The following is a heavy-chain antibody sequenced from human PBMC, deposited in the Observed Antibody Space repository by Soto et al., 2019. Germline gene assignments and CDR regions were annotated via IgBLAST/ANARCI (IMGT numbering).Heavy chain of an antibody. D-gene: IGHD3-22*01. V-gene: IGHV4-30-4*01. CDR3: LPHYDSGGYIDY. CDR2: IHYRGST. Sequence: SETLSLTCNVPGGSISTADYYWSWIRQPPGKGLEWIGYIHYRGSTYYNPSLESRVAISMDTSKNQFSLNLTSVTAADTAVYFCLPHYDSGGYIDYWGQGTPVTVSS. J-gene: IGHJ4*02. CDR1: GGSISTADYY.